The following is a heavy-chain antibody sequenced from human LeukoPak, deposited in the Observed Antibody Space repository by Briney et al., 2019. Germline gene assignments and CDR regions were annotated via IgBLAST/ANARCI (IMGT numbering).Heavy chain of an antibody. CDR2: IYHSGST. CDR1: GGSISSGGYS. V-gene: IGHV4-30-2*01. Sequence: SETLSLTCAVSGGSISSGGYSWSWIRQPPGKGLEWIGYIYHSGSTYYNPSLKSRVTISVDRSKNQFSLKLSSVTAADTAVYYCASGSLEQKYGMDVWGQGTTVTVSS. J-gene: IGHJ6*02. D-gene: IGHD2-15*01. CDR3: ASGSLEQKYGMDV.